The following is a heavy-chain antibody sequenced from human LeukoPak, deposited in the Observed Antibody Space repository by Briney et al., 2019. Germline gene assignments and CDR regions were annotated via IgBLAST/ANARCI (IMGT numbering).Heavy chain of an antibody. J-gene: IGHJ4*02. D-gene: IGHD6-19*01. Sequence: GGSLRLSCAASGFTFSSYAMSWVRQAPGKGLEWVSTFSGTSTNSFADAVKGRVTISRDNSKNTLYLQMNSLRAEDTAVYYCAKLKQWQPQRYFFEYWGQGALVTVAS. CDR3: AKLKQWQPQRYFFEY. V-gene: IGHV3-23*01. CDR1: GFTFSSYA. CDR2: FSGTSTN.